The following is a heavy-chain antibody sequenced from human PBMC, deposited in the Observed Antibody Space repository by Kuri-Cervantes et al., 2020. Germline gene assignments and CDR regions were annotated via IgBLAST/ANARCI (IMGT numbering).Heavy chain of an antibody. CDR2: IHNSGRTNYT. J-gene: IGHJ3*02. Sequence: SETLSLTCTISGGSISSYYWSWIRQPPGKGLDWIGYIHNSGRTNYTNSNPSLKSRVTISIDTSKNHFSLKLSSVTAADSAVYYCARRHYYDSRGYRDTFDIWGQGTMVTVSS. D-gene: IGHD3-22*01. CDR3: ARRHYYDSRGYRDTFDI. V-gene: IGHV4-59*01. CDR1: GGSISSYY.